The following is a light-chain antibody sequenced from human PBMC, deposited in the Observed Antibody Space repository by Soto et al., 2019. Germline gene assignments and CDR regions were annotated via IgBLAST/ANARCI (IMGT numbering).Light chain of an antibody. CDR2: YSN. Sequence: QSVLTQPPSVSGTPGQRVTISCSGSRSNIGDNTVNWYQQLPGTAPKLLVYYSNQRPSGVPDRFSGSKSGTSASLAISGLQSEDEADYYCAAWDVSLNGPVFGGGTKLTVL. CDR3: AAWDVSLNGPV. CDR1: RSNIGDNT. V-gene: IGLV1-44*01. J-gene: IGLJ2*01.